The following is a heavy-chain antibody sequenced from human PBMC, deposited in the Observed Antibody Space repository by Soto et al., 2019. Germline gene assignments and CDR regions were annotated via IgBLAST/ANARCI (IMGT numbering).Heavy chain of an antibody. V-gene: IGHV1-18*01. Sequence: ASVKVSCKASGYTFTSYGISWVRQAPGQGLEWMGWISAYNGNTNYAQKLQGRVTMTTDTSTSTAYMELRSLRSDDTAVYYCARDPGGQLWSSYYYGMEVWGQGTTVTGSS. CDR3: ARDPGGQLWSSYYYGMEV. J-gene: IGHJ6*02. CDR1: GYTFTSYG. D-gene: IGHD5-18*01. CDR2: ISAYNGNT.